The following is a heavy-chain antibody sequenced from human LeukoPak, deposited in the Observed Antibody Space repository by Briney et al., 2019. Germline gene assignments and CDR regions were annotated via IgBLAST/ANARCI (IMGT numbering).Heavy chain of an antibody. J-gene: IGHJ6*04. CDR3: ARQLLPGSGGMDV. CDR1: GGSISSGGYS. V-gene: IGHV4-30-2*01. D-gene: IGHD2-15*01. Sequence: SATPSLTCAASGGSISSGGYSWSWIRQPPGKGLKWIGYIYHSGSTYYNPSLKSRVTISVDRSKNQFSLKLSSVTAEDTAVYYCARQLLPGSGGMDVWGKGTTVTVSS. CDR2: IYHSGST.